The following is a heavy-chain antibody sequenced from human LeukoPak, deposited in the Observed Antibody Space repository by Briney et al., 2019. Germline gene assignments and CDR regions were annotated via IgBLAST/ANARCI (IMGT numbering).Heavy chain of an antibody. Sequence: GSLRLSCAASGFTFSSYGMNWVRQPPGKGLEWIGEINHSGSTNYNPSLKSRVTISVDTSKNQFSLKLSSVTAADTAVYYCARLVAGSMYYYYYMDVWGKGTTVTISS. J-gene: IGHJ6*03. CDR3: ARLVAGSMYYYYYMDV. D-gene: IGHD6-19*01. CDR2: INHSGST. CDR1: GFTFSSYG. V-gene: IGHV4-34*01.